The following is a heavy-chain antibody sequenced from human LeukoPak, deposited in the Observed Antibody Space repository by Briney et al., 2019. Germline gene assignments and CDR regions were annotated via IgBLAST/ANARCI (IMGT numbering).Heavy chain of an antibody. J-gene: IGHJ4*02. Sequence: SGGSLRLSRAVSGFTFSSYSMSWVRQTPGKGLEWVSAISGSGGSIYYTNSVKGRFTISRDNPKNTLYLQMNSLRAEDTAVYYCAKGASSISFEYWGQGTLVTVSS. CDR2: ISGSGGSI. CDR1: GFTFSSYS. V-gene: IGHV3-23*01. CDR3: AKGASSISFEY. D-gene: IGHD2-2*01.